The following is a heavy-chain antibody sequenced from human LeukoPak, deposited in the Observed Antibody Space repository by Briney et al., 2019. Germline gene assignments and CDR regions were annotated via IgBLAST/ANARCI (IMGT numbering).Heavy chain of an antibody. CDR2: IHYSGNT. Sequence: SETLSLTCAVYGGSFSGYYWGWIRQPPGKGLEWIGGIHYSGNTYYNPSLKSRVTISIDTSKNQFSLKLSSVTAADTAVYYCARLGAGPTYYDFWSGYSSFYFDYWGQGTLVTVSS. V-gene: IGHV4-34*01. CDR3: ARLGAGPTYYDFWSGYSSFYFDY. CDR1: GGSFSGYY. D-gene: IGHD3-3*01. J-gene: IGHJ4*02.